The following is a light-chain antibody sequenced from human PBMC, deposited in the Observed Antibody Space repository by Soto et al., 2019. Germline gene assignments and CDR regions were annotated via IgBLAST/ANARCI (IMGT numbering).Light chain of an antibody. Sequence: DIQMTQSPSSLSASVGDRVTITCRASQSISSYLNWYQQKPGKAPKLLIYAACSLQSGVPSRFSGSGSGTDFTLTISSLQPEDFVTYYCQQSYSTPRTFGQGTKVEIK. CDR3: QQSYSTPRT. V-gene: IGKV1-39*01. CDR1: QSISSY. J-gene: IGKJ1*01. CDR2: AAC.